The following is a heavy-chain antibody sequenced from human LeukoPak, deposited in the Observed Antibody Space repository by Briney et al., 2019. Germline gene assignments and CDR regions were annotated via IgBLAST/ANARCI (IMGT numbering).Heavy chain of an antibody. CDR3: ARGGEDCSSTSCHYYYYGMDV. J-gene: IGHJ6*02. CDR2: MNPNSGNT. V-gene: IGHV1-8*01. Sequence: ASVKVSCKASGYTFTSYDINWVRQATGQGLEWMGWMNPNSGNTGYAQKFQGRVIMTRNTSISTAYMELSSLRSEDTAVYYCARGGEDCSSTSCHYYYYGMDVWGQGTTVTVSS. D-gene: IGHD2-2*01. CDR1: GYTFTSYD.